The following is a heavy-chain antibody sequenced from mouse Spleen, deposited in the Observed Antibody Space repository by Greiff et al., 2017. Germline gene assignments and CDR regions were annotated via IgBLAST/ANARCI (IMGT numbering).Heavy chain of an antibody. V-gene: IGHV1-26*01. D-gene: IGHD1-1*01. CDR2: INPNNGGT. Sequence: EVQLQQSGPELVKPGASVKISCKASGYTFTDYYMNWVKQSHGKSLEWIGDINPNNGGTSYNQKFKGKATLTVDKSSSTAYMELRSLTSEDSAVYYCARENYYGSSKFAYWGQGTLVTVSA. CDR3: ARENYYGSSKFAY. J-gene: IGHJ3*01. CDR1: GYTFTDYY.